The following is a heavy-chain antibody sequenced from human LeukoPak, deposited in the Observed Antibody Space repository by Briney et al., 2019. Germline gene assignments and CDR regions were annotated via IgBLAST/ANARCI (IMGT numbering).Heavy chain of an antibody. Sequence: GASVKVSCKASGYTFTGYYMHWVRQAPGQGLEWMGGIIPIFGTANYAQKFQGRVTITTDESTSTAYMELSSLRSEDTAVYYCASGYCSSTSCYTWGYFDYWGQGTLVTVS. CDR2: IIPIFGTA. D-gene: IGHD2-2*02. J-gene: IGHJ4*02. V-gene: IGHV1-69*05. CDR3: ASGYCSSTSCYTWGYFDY. CDR1: GYTFTGYY.